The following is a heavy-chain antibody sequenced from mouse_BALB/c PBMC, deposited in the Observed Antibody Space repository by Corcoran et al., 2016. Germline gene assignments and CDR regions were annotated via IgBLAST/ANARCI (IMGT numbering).Heavy chain of an antibody. Sequence: EVQLQQSGAELVKPGASVKLSCTASGFNIKDTYMHWVKQRHEQGLEWIGRIDPANGNTKYDPKYQGKATITADTSSNTAYLQLSSLTSEDTAVYYCARDYDYDDAMDYWGQGTSVTVSS. J-gene: IGHJ4*01. CDR3: ARDYDYDDAMDY. CDR2: IDPANGNT. CDR1: GFNIKDTY. D-gene: IGHD2-4*01. V-gene: IGHV14-3*02.